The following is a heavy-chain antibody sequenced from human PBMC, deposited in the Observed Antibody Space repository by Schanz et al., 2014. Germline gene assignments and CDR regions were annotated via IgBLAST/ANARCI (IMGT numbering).Heavy chain of an antibody. Sequence: EVQVLESGEGLVEAGGSLRLSCAASGFTVRTFAMDWVRQAPGKGLEWVSGIGGSGDSTHYADSVKGRFIISKDNSKNTLYLQVNRLRAEDTAVYYCAKHVRSLTGNDYWGQGTLVTVSS. D-gene: IGHD3-9*01. CDR1: GFTVRTFA. CDR3: AKHVRSLTGNDY. V-gene: IGHV3-23*01. J-gene: IGHJ4*02. CDR2: IGGSGDST.